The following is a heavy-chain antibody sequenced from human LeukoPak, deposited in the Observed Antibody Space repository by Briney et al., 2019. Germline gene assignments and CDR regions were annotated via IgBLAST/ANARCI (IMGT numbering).Heavy chain of an antibody. CDR1: VGSMSSHY. J-gene: IGHJ3*01. Sequence: PSETLSLTCTVSVGSMSSHYWSWIRQSPEKGLEWIVYKSYSGRTCYKRYRRSRVIISVDTDKNHFSLSLTYVTAADTAVYYCARLLDNDSSGDPDTFDVWGQGTMVTVSS. CDR3: ARLLDNDSSGDPDTFDV. D-gene: IGHD3-22*01. V-gene: IGHV4-59*11. CDR2: KSYSGRT.